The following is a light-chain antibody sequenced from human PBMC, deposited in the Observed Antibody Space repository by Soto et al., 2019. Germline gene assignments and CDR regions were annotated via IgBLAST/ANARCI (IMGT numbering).Light chain of an antibody. J-gene: IGKJ4*01. Sequence: DLQMTQSPSSLSASVGDRVTITCRASQSISSYLNWYQQKPGKAPKLLIYAASSLQSGVPSRFSGSGSGTDFTRTISSLQPEDFATYYCQQSYSTPLTFGGGTKLEIK. CDR3: QQSYSTPLT. V-gene: IGKV1-39*01. CDR2: AAS. CDR1: QSISSY.